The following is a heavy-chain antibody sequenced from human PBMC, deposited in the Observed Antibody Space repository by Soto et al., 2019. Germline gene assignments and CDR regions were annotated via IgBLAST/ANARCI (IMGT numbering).Heavy chain of an antibody. D-gene: IGHD1-20*01. J-gene: IGHJ4*02. Sequence: EVQLLESGGGLVQPGGSLRLSCAASGFTFSSYAMSWVRQAPGKGLEWVSAISGSGGSTYYADSVKGRFTISRDNAKNTLYLQMNSLRAEDTAVYYCAKVQHPITGTSAFDYWGQGTLVTVSS. V-gene: IGHV3-23*01. CDR3: AKVQHPITGTSAFDY. CDR2: ISGSGGST. CDR1: GFTFSSYA.